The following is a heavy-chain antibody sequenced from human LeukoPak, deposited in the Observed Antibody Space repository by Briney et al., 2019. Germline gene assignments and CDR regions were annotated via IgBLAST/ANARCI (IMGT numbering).Heavy chain of an antibody. Sequence: SVKVSCKASGGTFSSYAISWVRQAPGQGLEWMGRIIPILGIANYAQKFQGRVTITADKSTSTAYMELSSLRSEDTAVYYCARDEGDYGDYVRYDYWGQGTLVTVSS. CDR1: GGTFSSYA. V-gene: IGHV1-69*04. J-gene: IGHJ4*02. D-gene: IGHD4-17*01. CDR2: IIPILGIA. CDR3: ARDEGDYGDYVRYDY.